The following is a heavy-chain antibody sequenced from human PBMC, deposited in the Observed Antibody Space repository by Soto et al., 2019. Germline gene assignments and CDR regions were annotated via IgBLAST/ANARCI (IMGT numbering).Heavy chain of an antibody. CDR3: ARVLVDIAVADHFDY. Sequence: TLSLTCTVSGGSISSGGYYWSWIRQHPGKGLEWIGYIYYSGSTYYNPSLKSRVTISVDTSKNQFSLKLSSVTAADTAVYYCARVLVDIAVADHFDYWGQGTLVTVSS. CDR2: IYYSGST. J-gene: IGHJ4*02. V-gene: IGHV4-31*03. CDR1: GGSISSGGYY. D-gene: IGHD6-19*01.